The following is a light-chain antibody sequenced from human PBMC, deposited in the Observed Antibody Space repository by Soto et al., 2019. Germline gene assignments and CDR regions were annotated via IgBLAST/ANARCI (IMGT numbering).Light chain of an antibody. Sequence: DIQMTQSPAFLSASLGDRVIITCRASQGITSYLAWYQQRAGKAPKLLIYDSSTLQSGVPSRFSGSGSGTEFTLTISSLQPEDFATYYCQQLNSYPRTFGQGTKVDIK. CDR1: QGITSY. J-gene: IGKJ1*01. V-gene: IGKV1-9*01. CDR3: QQLNSYPRT. CDR2: DSS.